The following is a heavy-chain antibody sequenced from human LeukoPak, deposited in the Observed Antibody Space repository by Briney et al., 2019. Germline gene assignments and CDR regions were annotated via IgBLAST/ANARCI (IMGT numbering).Heavy chain of an antibody. CDR3: ARPRGIAVVSGFDP. Sequence: ESLXIXCXGXXYSXTXYWIXWVRQMPGKGLERMGVIYPGDSDTRYSPSFQGQVTISADKSISTAYLQWSSLKASDTAMYYCARPRGIAVVSGFDPWGQGTLVTVSS. D-gene: IGHD6-19*01. CDR2: IYPGDSDT. V-gene: IGHV5-51*01. J-gene: IGHJ5*02. CDR1: XYSXTXYW.